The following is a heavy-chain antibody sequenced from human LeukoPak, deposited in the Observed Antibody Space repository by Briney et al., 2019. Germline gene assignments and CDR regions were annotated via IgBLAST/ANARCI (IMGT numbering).Heavy chain of an antibody. J-gene: IGHJ4*02. CDR3: AKDRRITIFGAALDY. Sequence: SETLSLTCTVSGGSISSYYWSWIRQPPGKGLEWIGYIYYSGSTNYNPSLKSRVTISVDTSKNQFSLKLSSVTAADTAVYYCAKDRRITIFGAALDYWGQGTLVTVSS. CDR2: IYYSGST. CDR1: GGSISSYY. V-gene: IGHV4-59*01. D-gene: IGHD3-3*01.